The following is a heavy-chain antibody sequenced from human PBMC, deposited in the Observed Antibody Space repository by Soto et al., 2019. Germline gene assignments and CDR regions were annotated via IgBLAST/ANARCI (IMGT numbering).Heavy chain of an antibody. CDR2: INSDGSST. J-gene: IGHJ6*02. CDR3: AREGTSITIFGVDTYGMDV. D-gene: IGHD3-3*01. CDR1: GVTCSSYW. V-gene: IGHV3-74*01. Sequence: SLRLSCAASGVTCSSYWMHCVSQAPGKGLVWVSRINSDGSSTSYADSVKGRFTISRDNAKNTLYLQMNSLRAEDTAVYYCAREGTSITIFGVDTYGMDVWGQGTTVTVSS.